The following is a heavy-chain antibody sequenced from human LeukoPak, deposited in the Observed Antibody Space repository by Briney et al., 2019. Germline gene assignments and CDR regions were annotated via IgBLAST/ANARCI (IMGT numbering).Heavy chain of an antibody. CDR1: RFTFSSYA. D-gene: IGHD3-16*01. CDR3: VKDFGRVRGTPDS. CDR2: ISGSGNGGSI. J-gene: IGHJ4*02. V-gene: IGHV3-64D*06. Sequence: TGGSLRLSCVASRFTFSSYAMSWVRQAPGKGPEYVSTISGSGNGGSIYYADSVKGRFTISRDDSKSILYLQMNGLRSEDTAVYYCVKDFGRVRGTPDSWGQGTLVTVSS.